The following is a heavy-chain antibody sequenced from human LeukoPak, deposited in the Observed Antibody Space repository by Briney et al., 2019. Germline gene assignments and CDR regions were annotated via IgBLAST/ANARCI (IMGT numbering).Heavy chain of an antibody. D-gene: IGHD5-12*01. CDR2: IIPIFGTA. CDR3: ARDEGGYDLLVGWFDP. V-gene: IGHV1-69*13. Sequence: ASVKVSCKASGGTFSSYAISWVRQAPGQGLEWMGGIIPIFGTASYAQKFQGRVTITADESTSTAYMELSSLRSEDTAVYYCARDEGGYDLLVGWFDPWGQGTLVTVSS. J-gene: IGHJ5*02. CDR1: GGTFSSYA.